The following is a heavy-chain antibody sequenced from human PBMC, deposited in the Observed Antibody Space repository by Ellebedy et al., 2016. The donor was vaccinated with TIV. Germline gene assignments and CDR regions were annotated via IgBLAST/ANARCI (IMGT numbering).Heavy chain of an antibody. D-gene: IGHD6-19*01. CDR3: APGLGIAMAGAPA. CDR2: IYFTGRT. V-gene: IGHV4-39*01. CDR1: GGSISSSSYF. J-gene: IGHJ4*02. Sequence: SETLSLTCAVSGGSISSSSYFWDWVRQPPGKGLEWIGSIYFTGRTYYNPSLKSRVTMSVDTSKNQFSLNLRSVTAADTAVYYCAPGLGIAMAGAPAWGQGTPVTVSS.